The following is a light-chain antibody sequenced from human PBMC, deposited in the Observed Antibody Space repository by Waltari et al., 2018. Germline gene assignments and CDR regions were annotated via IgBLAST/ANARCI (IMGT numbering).Light chain of an antibody. V-gene: IGKV1-39*01. CDR2: AAS. CDR3: QQGYSTPWT. CDR1: ESISSY. J-gene: IGKJ1*01. Sequence: IQMTQSPSSLSASVGDRVTLTSPASESISSYLTWYQQNPGKAPQLLIYAASSLQTGGPSRFSGSGSGTDFTLTLSSLQPEDFATYYCQQGYSTPWTCGQGTKVEIK.